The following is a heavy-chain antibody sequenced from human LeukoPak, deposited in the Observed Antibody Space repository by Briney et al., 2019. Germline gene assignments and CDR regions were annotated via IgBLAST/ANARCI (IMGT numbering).Heavy chain of an antibody. J-gene: IGHJ4*02. D-gene: IGHD3-22*01. V-gene: IGHV4-59*08. CDR1: GGSISSYY. Sequence: SETLSLTCTVSGGSISSYYWSWIRQPPGKGLEWIGYIYYSGSTNYNPSLKSRVTISVDTSKNQVSLKLSSVTAADTAVYFCARNYYDTTIPWDWGQGTVVTVSS. CDR2: IYYSGST. CDR3: ARNYYDTTIPWD.